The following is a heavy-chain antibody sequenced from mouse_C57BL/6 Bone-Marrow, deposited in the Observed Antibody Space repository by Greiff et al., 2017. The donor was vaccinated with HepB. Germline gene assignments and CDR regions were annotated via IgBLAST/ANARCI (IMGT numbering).Heavy chain of an antibody. D-gene: IGHD2-5*01. CDR2: IRNKANNHAT. J-gene: IGHJ4*01. Sequence: EVMLVESGGGLVQPGGSMKLSCAASGFTFSDAWMDWVRQSPEKGLEWVAEIRNKANNHATYYAESVKGRFTISRDDSKSSVYLQMNSLRAEDTGIYYCTNNLAYYSNYDAMDYWGQGTSVTVSS. V-gene: IGHV6-6*01. CDR3: TNNLAYYSNYDAMDY. CDR1: GFTFSDAW.